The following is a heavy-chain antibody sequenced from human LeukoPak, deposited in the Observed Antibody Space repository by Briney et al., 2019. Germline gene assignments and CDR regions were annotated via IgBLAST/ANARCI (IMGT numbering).Heavy chain of an antibody. J-gene: IGHJ5*02. CDR3: AKPRVGPAAHLFRWFVP. CDR2: ITESGGYT. V-gene: IGHV3-23*01. CDR1: GFTFSSYA. D-gene: IGHD2-2*01. Sequence: GGSLRLSCAASGFTFSSYAMSWVRQAPGKGLEWVSTITESGGYTYYAESLQGPFTLSRDISKNSLYQQMNRLHADDSAGYFCAKPRVGPAAHLFRWFVPWGQGALVTVSS.